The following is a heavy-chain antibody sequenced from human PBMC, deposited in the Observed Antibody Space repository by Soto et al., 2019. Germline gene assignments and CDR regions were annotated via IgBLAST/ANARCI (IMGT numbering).Heavy chain of an antibody. D-gene: IGHD3-10*01. CDR1: GFTFSSYG. V-gene: IGHV3-33*01. J-gene: IGHJ4*02. CDR2: IWYDGSNK. Sequence: QVQLVESGGGVVQPGRSLRLSCAASGFTFSSYGMHWVRQAPGKGLEWVAVIWYDGSNKYYADSVKGRFTISRDNSKNTLDLQMNSLRAEDTAVYYCARVDPQYGSGSYFYWGQGTLVTVSS. CDR3: ARVDPQYGSGSYFY.